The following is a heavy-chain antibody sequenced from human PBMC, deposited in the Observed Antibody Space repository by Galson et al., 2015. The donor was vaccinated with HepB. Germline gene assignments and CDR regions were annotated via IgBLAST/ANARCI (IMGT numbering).Heavy chain of an antibody. Sequence: SVKVSCKASGYTFTSYDINWVRQAPGQGLEWMGGIIPIFGTANYAQKFQGRVTITADESTSTAYMELSSLRSEDTAVYYCARGMSALAYCGGDCYSYAFDIWGQGTMVTVSS. J-gene: IGHJ3*02. D-gene: IGHD2-21*02. CDR3: ARGMSALAYCGGDCYSYAFDI. CDR2: IIPIFGTA. CDR1: GYTFTSYD. V-gene: IGHV1-69*13.